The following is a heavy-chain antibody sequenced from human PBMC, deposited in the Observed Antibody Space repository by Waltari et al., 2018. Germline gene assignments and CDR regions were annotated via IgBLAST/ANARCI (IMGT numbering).Heavy chain of an antibody. D-gene: IGHD3-10*01. CDR2: IIPIFGTA. V-gene: IGHV1-69*08. J-gene: IGHJ4*02. CDR1: GGTFSSYA. CDR3: ARGGYYGSGSMLYFDY. Sequence: QVQLVQSGAEVKKPGSSVKVSCKASGGTFSSYAISWVRQAPGQGLEWMGRIIPIFGTANYAQKFQGRVTITADKSTSTAYMELSSLRSEDTAVYYCARGGYYGSGSMLYFDYWGQGTLVTVSS.